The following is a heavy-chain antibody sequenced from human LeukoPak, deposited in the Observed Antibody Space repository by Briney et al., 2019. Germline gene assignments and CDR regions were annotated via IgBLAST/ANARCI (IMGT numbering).Heavy chain of an antibody. CDR3: ARDLMSSIAALDDP. J-gene: IGHJ5*02. D-gene: IGHD6-6*01. CDR1: GGTFSSYA. CDR2: IIPILGIA. Sequence: SVKVSCKASGGTFSSYAISWVRQAPGQGLEWMGRIIPILGIANYAQKFQGRVTITADKSTSTAYMELSSLRSEDTAVYYCARDLMSSIAALDDPWGQGTLVAVSS. V-gene: IGHV1-69*04.